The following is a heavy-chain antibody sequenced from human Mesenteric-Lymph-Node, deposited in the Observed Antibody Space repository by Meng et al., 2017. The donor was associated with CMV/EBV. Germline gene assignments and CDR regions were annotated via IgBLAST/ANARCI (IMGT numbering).Heavy chain of an antibody. Sequence: GCDGSWVRQTPVNGLEWIEEIKHGGVTTYSPSLRSRVTISVDASKTQFSLKLSSVTAADTAVYYCARATGDPIVVVPAAKKKDWFDPWGHGTLVTVSS. D-gene: IGHD2-2*01. V-gene: IGHV4-34*01. CDR1: GCD. CDR3: ARATGDPIVVVPAAKKKDWFDP. J-gene: IGHJ5*02. CDR2: IKHGGVT.